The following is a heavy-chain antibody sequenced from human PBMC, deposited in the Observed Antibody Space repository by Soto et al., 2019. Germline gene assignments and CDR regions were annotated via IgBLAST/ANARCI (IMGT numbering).Heavy chain of an antibody. V-gene: IGHV3-64D*06. J-gene: IGHJ6*02. CDR1: GITFRNSA. Sequence: GGSLRLPGSASGITFRNSAIHWVRRGPGKGRKDGSGFSRKGGREHYADFLKGRFTSSRDNSKNTLYLKRRDVRGEYSAVYYVMKEIAPSAIGSLYCSYGMNVWGQGTTVTVSS. D-gene: IGHD2-2*01. CDR2: FSRKGGRE. CDR3: MKEIAPSAIGSLYCSYGMNV.